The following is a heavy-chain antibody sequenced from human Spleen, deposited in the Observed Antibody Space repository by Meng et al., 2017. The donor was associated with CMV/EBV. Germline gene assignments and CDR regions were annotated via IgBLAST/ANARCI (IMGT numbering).Heavy chain of an antibody. CDR1: GCNFNNYG. CDR3: ARAGAAVTTNFDF. V-gene: IGHV1-18*01. Sequence: KASGCNFNNYGITWVQQAPGQGLEWVGWVSAENGDTDYGQKFQGRVTVTADTFTNTAYMEIRSLRSDDSAMYYCARAGAAVTTNFDFWGQGTLVTVSS. J-gene: IGHJ4*02. D-gene: IGHD4-17*01. CDR2: VSAENGDT.